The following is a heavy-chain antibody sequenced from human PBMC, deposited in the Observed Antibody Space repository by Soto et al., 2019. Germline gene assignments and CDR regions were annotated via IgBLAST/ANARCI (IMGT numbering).Heavy chain of an antibody. CDR3: ASLTYCGGDCYSDY. CDR2: IYHSGST. V-gene: IGHV4-30-2*01. D-gene: IGHD2-21*02. J-gene: IGHJ4*02. CDR1: GGSISSGGYS. Sequence: PSETLSLTCAVSGGSISSGGYSWSWIQQPPGKGLEWIGYIYHSGSTYYNPSLKSRVTISVDRSKNQFSLKLSSVTAADTAVYYCASLTYCGGDCYSDYCGQGTLVTVSS.